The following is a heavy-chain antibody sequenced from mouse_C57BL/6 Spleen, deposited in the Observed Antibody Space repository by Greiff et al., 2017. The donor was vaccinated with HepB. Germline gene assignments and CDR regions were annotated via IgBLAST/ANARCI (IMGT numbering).Heavy chain of an antibody. V-gene: IGHV1-59*01. J-gene: IGHJ4*01. CDR2: IDPSDSYT. D-gene: IGHD2-4*01. CDR1: GYTFTSYW. Sequence: QVQLQQPGAELVRPGTSVKLSCKASGYTFTSYWMHWVKQRPGQGLEWIGVIDPSDSYTNYNQKFKGKATLTVDTSSSTAYMQLSSLTSEDSAVYYCARPLYYDYDPGAMDYWGQGTSVTVSS. CDR3: ARPLYYDYDPGAMDY.